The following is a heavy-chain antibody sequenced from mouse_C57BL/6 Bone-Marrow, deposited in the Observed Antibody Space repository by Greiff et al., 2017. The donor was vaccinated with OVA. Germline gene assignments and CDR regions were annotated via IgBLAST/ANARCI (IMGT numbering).Heavy chain of an antibody. CDR3: ARPGSSYRYFDV. CDR1: GFNIKDYY. V-gene: IGHV14-2*01. J-gene: IGHJ1*03. D-gene: IGHD1-1*01. Sequence: VQLQQSGAELVKPGASVKLSCTASGFNIKDYYMHWVKQRTEKGLEWIGRIDPEDGETKYAPKFQGTATKTADTSTNTAYLQLSILTSADTAVYSCARPGSSYRYFDVWGTGTTVTVSS. CDR2: IDPEDGET.